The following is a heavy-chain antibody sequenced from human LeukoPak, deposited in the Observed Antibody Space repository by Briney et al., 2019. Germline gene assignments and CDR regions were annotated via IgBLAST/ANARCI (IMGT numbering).Heavy chain of an antibody. Sequence: SQTLSLTCAISGDSFSSKSAAWNWIRQSPSRGLEWLGRTYYRSKWSSGYAESVKSRLTVSPDTSKNQFSLQLRSVTPEDTAVYYCARSQTGGTFDYWGQGALSPSPQ. D-gene: IGHD1-26*01. CDR2: TYYRSKWSS. CDR1: GDSFSSKSAA. J-gene: IGHJ4*02. V-gene: IGHV6-1*01. CDR3: ARSQTGGTFDY.